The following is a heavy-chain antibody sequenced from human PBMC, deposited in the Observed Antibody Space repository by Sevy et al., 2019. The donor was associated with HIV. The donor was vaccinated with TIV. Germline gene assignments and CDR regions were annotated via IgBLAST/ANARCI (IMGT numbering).Heavy chain of an antibody. J-gene: IGHJ4*02. CDR2: ISYNGNKK. CDR3: ARVDSVSNSESDFGDYFDS. D-gene: IGHD4-17*01. CDR1: GFSFSSYA. Sequence: GGSLRLSCAASGFSFSSYAMHWVRQAPGKGLEWIAVISYNGNKKYHADSVKGRLTISRDNSKNTVFLQMNSLRVEDTAVYYCARVDSVSNSESDFGDYFDSWGQGTLVTVSS. V-gene: IGHV3-30-3*01.